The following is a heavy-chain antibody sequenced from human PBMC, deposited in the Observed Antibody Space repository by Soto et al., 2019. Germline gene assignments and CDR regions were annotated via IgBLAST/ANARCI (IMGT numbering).Heavy chain of an antibody. Sequence: QLQLQESGPGLVKPSETLSLTCTVSGGSISSYYWSWIRQPPGKGLEWIGYIYYSGSTNYNPFLKSRVTISVDTSKNQFSLKLSSVTAADTAVYYCARVSAGYWYFDLWGRGTLVTVSS. CDR1: GGSISSYY. V-gene: IGHV4-59*01. D-gene: IGHD6-19*01. CDR2: IYYSGST. CDR3: ARVSAGYWYFDL. J-gene: IGHJ2*01.